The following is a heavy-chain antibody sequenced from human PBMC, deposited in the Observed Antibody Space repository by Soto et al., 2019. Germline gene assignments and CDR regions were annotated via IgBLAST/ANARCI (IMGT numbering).Heavy chain of an antibody. J-gene: IGHJ3*02. CDR3: ARAALGYCSGCSCYRRAFDI. V-gene: IGHV1-18*01. CDR2: ISAYNGNT. Sequence: QVQLVQSGAEVKKPGASVKVSCKASGYTFTSYGISWVRQAPGQGLEWMGWISAYNGNTNYAQKLQGRVTMTTDTSTSTAYMELRSLRSDDTAVYYCARAALGYCSGCSCYRRAFDIWGQGTMVTVSS. CDR1: GYTFTSYG. D-gene: IGHD2-15*01.